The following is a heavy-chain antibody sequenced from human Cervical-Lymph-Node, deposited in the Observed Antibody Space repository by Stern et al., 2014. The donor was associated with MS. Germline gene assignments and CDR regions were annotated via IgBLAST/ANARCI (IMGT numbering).Heavy chain of an antibody. J-gene: IGHJ4*02. Sequence: VQLVQSGAEIRQPGASVKISCKASGYSFTTHYIQWVRQAPGQGLEWVDLLNPSVGRTTYAQNFQGRVTVAGNTSTDTVDLELTGLRYEDTAVYYCARVLSLETSDSWGQGTLVTVSS. CDR3: ARVLSLETSDS. CDR2: LNPSVGRT. V-gene: IGHV1-46*01. D-gene: IGHD1-1*01. CDR1: GYSFTTHY.